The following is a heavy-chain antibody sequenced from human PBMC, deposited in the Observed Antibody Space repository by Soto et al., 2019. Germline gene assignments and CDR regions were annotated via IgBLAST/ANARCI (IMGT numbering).Heavy chain of an antibody. Sequence: SETLSLTCTVSGGSITGGSISSTTYYWGWMRQPPGKGLEWIASFFIGGNTYYNPSLKSRVTTSVDTSKNQFSLKLSSVTAADTAVYYCARVWGYYFDDWGQGTLVTVSS. CDR3: ARVWGYYFDD. CDR2: FFIGGNT. CDR1: GGSITGGSISSTTYY. D-gene: IGHD3-16*01. V-gene: IGHV4-39*07. J-gene: IGHJ4*02.